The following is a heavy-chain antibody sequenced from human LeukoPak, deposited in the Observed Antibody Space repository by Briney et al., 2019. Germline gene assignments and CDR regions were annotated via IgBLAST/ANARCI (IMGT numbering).Heavy chain of an antibody. Sequence: GGSLRLSCTASGFTFSSYWMGWVRQAPGKGLEWVAHIKQDESERYYVNSAKGRFTISRDNAKKSLFLQMNSLRVEDTAMYFCAREGLGALWDIWGRGTMVTVSS. CDR1: GFTFSSYW. J-gene: IGHJ3*02. CDR3: AREGLGALWDI. V-gene: IGHV3-7*03. CDR2: IKQDESER. D-gene: IGHD1-26*01.